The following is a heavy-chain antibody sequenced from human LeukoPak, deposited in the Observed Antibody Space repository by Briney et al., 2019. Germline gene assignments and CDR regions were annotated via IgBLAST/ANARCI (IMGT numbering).Heavy chain of an antibody. Sequence: QSGGSLRLSCAASGFTFSKYWMLWVRQAPGKGLESVSRINTDGTVTTYADSVKGRFTVSRDNADKTMFLQMNSVRDEDTAVYYCATKQWLAPPPDSWGQGTPVTVSS. CDR1: GFTFSKYW. J-gene: IGHJ4*02. D-gene: IGHD6-19*01. V-gene: IGHV3-74*01. CDR3: ATKQWLAPPPDS. CDR2: INTDGTVT.